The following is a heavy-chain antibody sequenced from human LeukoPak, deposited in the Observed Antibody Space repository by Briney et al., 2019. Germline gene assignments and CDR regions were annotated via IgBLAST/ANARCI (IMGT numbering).Heavy chain of an antibody. V-gene: IGHV3-21*04. CDR3: AKGLFSGYDKYLDS. D-gene: IGHD5-12*01. J-gene: IGHJ4*02. CDR2: ISSTSSDK. CDR1: GLTFETYT. Sequence: LGRSLCLSCVVSGLTFETYTMNGVRQAPGKGRDWVSFISSTSSDKNYPDSVRDRFTISRDNAKNSLFLQMDGLRVEDTAVYYCAKGLFSGYDKYLDSWGQGTLVTVSS.